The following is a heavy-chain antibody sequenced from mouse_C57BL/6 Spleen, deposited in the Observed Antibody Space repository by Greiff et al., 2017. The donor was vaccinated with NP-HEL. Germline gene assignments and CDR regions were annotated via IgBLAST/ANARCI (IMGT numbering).Heavy chain of an antibody. V-gene: IGHV2-4*01. CDR3: AKSHIYYYGSSYENYAMDY. J-gene: IGHJ4*01. CDR1: GFSLTSYG. CDR2: IWSGGST. Sequence: VQLQESGPGLVQPSQSLSITCTVSGFSLTSYGVHWVRQPPGKGLEWLGVIWSGGSTDYNAAFISRLSISKDNSKSQVFFKMNSLQADDTAIYYCAKSHIYYYGSSYENYAMDYWGQGTSVTVSS. D-gene: IGHD1-1*01.